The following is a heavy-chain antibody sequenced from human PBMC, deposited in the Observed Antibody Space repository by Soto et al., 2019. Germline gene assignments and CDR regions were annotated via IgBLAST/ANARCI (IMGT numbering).Heavy chain of an antibody. CDR2: LYSGGST. D-gene: IGHD6-19*01. CDR3: ARKSLAVAGSAGWDFEL. Sequence: EVQLVESGGGLVQPGGSLRLSCAASGFPVSSNYMNWVRQAPGKGLEWVSILYSGGSTYYADSVKGRFTISRHNPNNTLYLQMSSLRAEDTSVYYCARKSLAVAGSAGWDFELWGRGTLVTVSS. V-gene: IGHV3-53*04. J-gene: IGHJ2*01. CDR1: GFPVSSNY.